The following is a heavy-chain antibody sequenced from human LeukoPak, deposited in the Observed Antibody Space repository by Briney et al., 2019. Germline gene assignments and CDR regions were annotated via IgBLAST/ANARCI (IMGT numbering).Heavy chain of an antibody. Sequence: KAGGSLRLSCAASGFTFSSYAMSWIRQPPGKGLEWIGEINHSGSTNYNPSLKSRVTISVDTSKNQFSLKLSSVTAADTAVYYCARRVDFWSGYYTFDYWGQGTLVTVSS. CDR3: ARRVDFWSGYYTFDY. J-gene: IGHJ4*02. CDR2: INHSGST. V-gene: IGHV4-34*01. D-gene: IGHD3-3*01. CDR1: GFTFSSYA.